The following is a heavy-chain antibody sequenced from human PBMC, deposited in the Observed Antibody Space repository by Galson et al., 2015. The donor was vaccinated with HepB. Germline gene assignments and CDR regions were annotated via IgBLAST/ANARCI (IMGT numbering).Heavy chain of an antibody. J-gene: IGHJ2*01. D-gene: IGHD6-19*01. CDR3: ARPPREQWLVPVIWYFDL. CDR1: GFTFSSYS. V-gene: IGHV3-48*01. Sequence: SLRLSCAASGFTFSSYSMNWVRQAPGKELEWVSYISSSSSTIYYADSVKGRFTISRDNAKNSLYLQMNSLRAEDTAVYYCARPPREQWLVPVIWYFDLWGRGTLVTVSS. CDR2: ISSSSSTI.